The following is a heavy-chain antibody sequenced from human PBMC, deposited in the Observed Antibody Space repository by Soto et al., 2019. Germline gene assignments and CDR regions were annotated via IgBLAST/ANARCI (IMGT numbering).Heavy chain of an antibody. D-gene: IGHD6-6*01. Sequence: GGSMRLSCEASEFTFSNAWRNWVSKDPGKGLEWVGRIKGRTEGGTIEYAAPVKGRSTISRDDSKNTLYLQMNSLKTEDTAVYYCAPCKTARLCAFDIWGQGTVVTVSS. J-gene: IGHJ3*02. CDR2: IKGRTEGGTI. CDR3: APCKTARLCAFDI. CDR1: EFTFSNAW. V-gene: IGHV3-15*01.